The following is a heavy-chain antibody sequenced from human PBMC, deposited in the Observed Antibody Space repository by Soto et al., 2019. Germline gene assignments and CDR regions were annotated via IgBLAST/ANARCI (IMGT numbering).Heavy chain of an antibody. CDR1: GGSFSGYY. D-gene: IGHD6-19*01. Sequence: SETLSLTSAVHGGSFSGYYWSWIRRPPGKGLEWIGEINHSGSTNYNPSLKSRVTISVDTSKNQFSLKLSSVTAADTAVYYCARFAGYSSGWSPYYYYGMDVWGQGTTVTVSS. CDR2: INHSGST. J-gene: IGHJ6*02. CDR3: ARFAGYSSGWSPYYYYGMDV. V-gene: IGHV4-34*01.